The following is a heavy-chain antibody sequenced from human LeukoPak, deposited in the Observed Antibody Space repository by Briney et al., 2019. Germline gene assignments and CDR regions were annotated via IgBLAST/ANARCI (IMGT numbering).Heavy chain of an antibody. CDR3: ATSTAIPGCSGDICYSIYTFDI. J-gene: IGHJ3*02. CDR1: GGALNSYY. V-gene: IGHV4-4*07. CDR2: IYSSGST. Sequence: SETLCLTCTVSGGALNSYYGSSIRQPAGKGLEYIGRIYSSGSTNYNPSLQSRVTMSLDTSKSQFSPRLSSVTAADTAVYYCATSTAIPGCSGDICYSIYTFDIWGQARKVAVSS. D-gene: IGHD2-15*01.